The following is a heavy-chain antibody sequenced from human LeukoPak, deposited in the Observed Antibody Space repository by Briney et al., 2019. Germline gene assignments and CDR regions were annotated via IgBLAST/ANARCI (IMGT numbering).Heavy chain of an antibody. J-gene: IGHJ4*01. CDR1: GFTFSSYA. Sequence: GRSLRLSCAAYGFTFSSYAMHWVRQAPGKGLEWVAVISYDGSNKYYADSVKGRFTITRDNSENTLYVRMNSRRAEDTAVYYRASSDYSTAGWGQGTLVTVSS. V-gene: IGHV3-30*04. CDR3: ASSDYSTAG. CDR2: ISYDGSNK. D-gene: IGHD4-11*01.